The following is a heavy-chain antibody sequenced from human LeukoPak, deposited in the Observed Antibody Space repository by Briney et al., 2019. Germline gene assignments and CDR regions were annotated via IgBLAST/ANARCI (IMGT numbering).Heavy chain of an antibody. Sequence: GVLRLSCAASGFTFSKSWMSWVRQAPGKGPEWVADIKEDGSVKDYVDSVKGRFTISRDNAKSSLFLQMNNLRAGDTAVYYCATYKNWVAGDVWGQGTTVSVS. CDR1: GFTFSKSW. V-gene: IGHV3-7*01. D-gene: IGHD7-27*01. CDR3: ATYKNWVAGDV. CDR2: IKEDGSVK. J-gene: IGHJ6*02.